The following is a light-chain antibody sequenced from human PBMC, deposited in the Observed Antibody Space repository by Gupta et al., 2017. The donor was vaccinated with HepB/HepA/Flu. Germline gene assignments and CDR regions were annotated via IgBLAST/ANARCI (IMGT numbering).Light chain of an antibody. CDR2: TAS. CDR1: QDIRSD. Sequence: AIQMTQSPSSLAASVGDRVTITCRASQDIRSDLSWYQQKPGKAPKLLIYTASTLQTGVPSRFSGSGSGTDFTLTISSLQPEDFATYFCLQDYNFPWTFGQGTKVEIK. CDR3: LQDYNFPWT. V-gene: IGKV1-6*01. J-gene: IGKJ1*01.